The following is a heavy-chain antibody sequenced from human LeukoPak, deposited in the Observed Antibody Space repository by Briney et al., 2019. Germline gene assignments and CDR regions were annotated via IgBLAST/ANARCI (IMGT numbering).Heavy chain of an antibody. J-gene: IGHJ4*02. CDR1: GFTFSSYA. Sequence: PGGSLRLSCAASGFTFSSYAMSWVRQAPGKGLEWVSGLSGSGDYTYYADSVKGRFTISRDNSKDTLYLQVNSLRAEDTAVYYCAKGGTIAMAGTTNFDYWGQGILVTVSS. CDR3: AKGGTIAMAGTTNFDY. CDR2: LSGSGDYT. V-gene: IGHV3-23*01. D-gene: IGHD6-19*01.